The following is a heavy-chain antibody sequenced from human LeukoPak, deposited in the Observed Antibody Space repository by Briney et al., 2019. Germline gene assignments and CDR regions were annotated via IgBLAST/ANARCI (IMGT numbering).Heavy chain of an antibody. D-gene: IGHD3-22*01. Sequence: GGSLRLSCAAPGFTFSSYSMNWVRQAPGKGLEWVSSISSSSSYIYYADSVKGRFTISRDNAKNSLYLQMNSLRAEDTAVYYCARDHYYDSSGYYYFLYYFDYWGQGTLVTVSS. CDR2: ISSSSSYI. CDR1: GFTFSSYS. J-gene: IGHJ4*02. V-gene: IGHV3-21*01. CDR3: ARDHYYDSSGYYYFLYYFDY.